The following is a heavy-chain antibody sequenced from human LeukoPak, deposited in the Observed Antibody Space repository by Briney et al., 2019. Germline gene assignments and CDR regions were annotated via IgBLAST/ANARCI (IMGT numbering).Heavy chain of an antibody. CDR3: ATLSSEGFDY. V-gene: IGHV3-43*02. CDR2: ISGDGGST. Sequence: GGSLRLSCAASGFTFDDYAVHWVRQAPGKGLEWVSLISGDGGSTYYADSVKGRFTISRDNSKNSLYLQMNSLRTEDTALYYCATLSSEGFDYWGQGTLVTVSS. J-gene: IGHJ4*02. D-gene: IGHD3-22*01. CDR1: GFTFDDYA.